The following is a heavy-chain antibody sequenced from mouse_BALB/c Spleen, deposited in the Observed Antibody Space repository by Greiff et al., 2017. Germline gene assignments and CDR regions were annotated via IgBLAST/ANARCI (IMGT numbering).Heavy chain of an antibody. J-gene: IGHJ3*01. CDR3: ARAVYDGYYGGFAY. Sequence: VQLQQSGAELVKPGASVKLSCTASGFNIKDTYMHWVKQRPEQGLEWMGRIDPANGNTKYDPKFQGKATITADTSSNTAYLQLSSLTSEDTAVYYCARAVYDGYYGGFAYWGQGTLVTVSA. CDR1: GFNIKDTY. D-gene: IGHD2-3*01. CDR2: IDPANGNT. V-gene: IGHV14-3*02.